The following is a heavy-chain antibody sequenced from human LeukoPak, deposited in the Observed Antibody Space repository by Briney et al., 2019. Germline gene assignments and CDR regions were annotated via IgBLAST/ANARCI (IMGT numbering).Heavy chain of an antibody. CDR1: AFTFSRYG. J-gene: IGHJ4*02. V-gene: IGHV3-23*01. Sequence: PGGSLRLSRAASAFTFSRYGMGWVRQAPGKGLEWVSALSGSGLSTYYADSVKGRFTISRDNSKNTLYLQMNSLRAEDTAVYYCAKPWREDGDYWSFNCWGQGTLVTVSS. CDR3: AKPWREDGDYWSFNC. D-gene: IGHD4-17*01. CDR2: LSGSGLST.